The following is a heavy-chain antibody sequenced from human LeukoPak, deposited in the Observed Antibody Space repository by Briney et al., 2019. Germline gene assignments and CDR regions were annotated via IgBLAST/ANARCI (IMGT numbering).Heavy chain of an antibody. CDR3: AKIQRDYGYSVYYYGMDV. CDR1: GFTFSSYG. V-gene: IGHV3-30*18. Sequence: PGGSLRLSCATSGFTFSSYGMHWVRQAPGKGLEWVAVISYDGTNKYYADSVKGRFTISRDNSKNTLYLQMNSLRAGDTAVYYCAKIQRDYGYSVYYYGMDVWGQGTTVTVSS. CDR2: ISYDGTNK. D-gene: IGHD5-18*01. J-gene: IGHJ6*02.